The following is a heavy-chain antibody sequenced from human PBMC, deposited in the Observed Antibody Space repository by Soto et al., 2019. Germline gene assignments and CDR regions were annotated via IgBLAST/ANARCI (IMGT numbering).Heavy chain of an antibody. Sequence: EVQLLESGGGLVQPGGSLRLSCAASGFTFGSYFMRWVRQTPGQGLEWVSTVSDGGSTYYADSVKGRFTVSRDNSKNMVYLQMNSLRAEDTDVYYCAKGRGQNYKHDMDVWGRGTTVTVSS. J-gene: IGHJ6*02. V-gene: IGHV3-23*01. CDR3: AKGRGQNYKHDMDV. D-gene: IGHD1-7*01. CDR2: VSDGGST. CDR1: GFTFGSYF.